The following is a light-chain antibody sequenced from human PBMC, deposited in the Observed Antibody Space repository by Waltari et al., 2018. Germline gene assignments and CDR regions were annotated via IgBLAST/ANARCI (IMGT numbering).Light chain of an antibody. J-gene: IGKJ3*01. CDR1: QSVSSN. Sequence: EIVMTQSPATLSVSPGERATLFCRASQSVSSNLAWFQQKPGQAPRLLIYGASTRATDIPARFSGSGSGTEFTLTISSLQSEDFAGYYCQQYNNWPPVFGPGTKVDIK. CDR2: GAS. CDR3: QQYNNWPPV. V-gene: IGKV3-15*01.